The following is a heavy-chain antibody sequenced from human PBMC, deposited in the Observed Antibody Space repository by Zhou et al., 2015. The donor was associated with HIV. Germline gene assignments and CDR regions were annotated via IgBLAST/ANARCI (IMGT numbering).Heavy chain of an antibody. J-gene: IGHJ3*01. CDR3: ARSSVNHDYAFDL. D-gene: IGHD3-22*01. CDR2: IYNGNT. CDR1: GYPFSSYG. Sequence: QVQLVQSGAEVKKPGASMKVSCKASGYPFSSYGLTWVRQVPGQGLEWMGWIYNGNTNYAQKFQGRVTMTTDTSTSTGYMELSSLTSEDAAVYFCARSSVNHDYAFDLWGQGTKVIVSS. V-gene: IGHV1-18*04.